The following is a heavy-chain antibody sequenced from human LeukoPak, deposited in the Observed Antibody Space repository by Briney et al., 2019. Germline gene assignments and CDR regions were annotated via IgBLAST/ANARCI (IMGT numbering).Heavy chain of an antibody. V-gene: IGHV3-23*01. CDR3: AKGPHLGFGDFWSQLGEDPDY. J-gene: IGHJ4*02. CDR1: GFTFSSYA. Sequence: PGGSLRLSCAASGFTFSSYAMSWVRQAPGKGLEWVSAISGSGGSTYYADSVKGRFTISRDNSKNTLYLQMNSLRAEDTAVYYCAKGPHLGFGDFWSQLGEDPDYCGQGTLVTVSS. D-gene: IGHD3-3*01. CDR2: ISGSGGST.